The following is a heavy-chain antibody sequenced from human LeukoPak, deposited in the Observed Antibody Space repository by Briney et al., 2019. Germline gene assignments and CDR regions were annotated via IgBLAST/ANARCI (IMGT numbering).Heavy chain of an antibody. Sequence: SETLSLTCTVSGGSISSYYLSWIRQPPGKGLEWIGYIYYSGGTSYNPSLKRRGTISVDTSKNQFSLKLRSVTAADTAVYHCARGPNSSGFSYFDYWGQGTLVTVSS. CDR2: IYYSGGT. CDR3: ARGPNSSGFSYFDY. J-gene: IGHJ4*02. D-gene: IGHD3-22*01. V-gene: IGHV4-59*01. CDR1: GGSISSYY.